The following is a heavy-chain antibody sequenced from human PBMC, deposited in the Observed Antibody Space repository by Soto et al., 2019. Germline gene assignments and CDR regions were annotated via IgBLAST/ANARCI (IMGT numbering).Heavy chain of an antibody. J-gene: IGHJ4*02. CDR1: GFTFSSYA. D-gene: IGHD1-26*01. CDR2: ISGSGGST. V-gene: IGHV3-23*01. CDR3: AKRGSGSQFDY. Sequence: EVQLLESGGGLVQPGGSLRLSCAASGFTFSSYAMSWVRQAPGKGLERVSVISGSGGSTYYADSVKGRFTISRDNSKNTLYLQKNSLRAEDTAVYYCAKRGSGSQFDYWGQGTLVTVSS.